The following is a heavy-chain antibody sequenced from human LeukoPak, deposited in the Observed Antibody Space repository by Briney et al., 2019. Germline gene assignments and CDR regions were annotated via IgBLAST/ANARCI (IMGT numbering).Heavy chain of an antibody. CDR2: ISAYNGNT. J-gene: IGHJ6*03. V-gene: IGHV1-18*03. CDR1: GYTFTSYG. Sequence: GASVKVSCKASGYTFTSYGISWVRQAPGQGLEWMGWISAYNGNTNYAQKLQGRVTMTTDTSTSTAYMELRSLRSEDMAVYYCARGGMLGYGSGSYDSPNYYYYYMDVWGKGTTVTVSS. D-gene: IGHD3-10*01. CDR3: ARGGMLGYGSGSYDSPNYYYYYMDV.